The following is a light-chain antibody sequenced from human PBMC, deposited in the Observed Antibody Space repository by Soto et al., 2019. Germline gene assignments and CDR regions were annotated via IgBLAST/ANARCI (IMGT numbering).Light chain of an antibody. Sequence: EIVLTQSPGTLSLSPRERATLSCRASQSVSSRHLAWYQQKPGQAPRLLIYGASSRATGIPDRFSGSGSVTDFTLTINRLEPEDFSVYYGQQYSDLPYTFGQRPKLEFK. CDR3: QQYSDLPYT. V-gene: IGKV3-20*01. CDR2: GAS. J-gene: IGKJ2*01. CDR1: QSVSSRH.